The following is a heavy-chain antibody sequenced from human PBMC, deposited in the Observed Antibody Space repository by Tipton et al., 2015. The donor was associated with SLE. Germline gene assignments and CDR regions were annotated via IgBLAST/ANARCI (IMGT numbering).Heavy chain of an antibody. J-gene: IGHJ6*03. V-gene: IGHV4-34*01. Sequence: GLVKPSQTLSLTCAVYGGSFSGYYWSWIRQSPGKGLEWIGEITHTGSTTYNPSLKSRVTISVDTSKNQFSLKLSSVTAADTAVYYCASSEIGSYYMDVWGKGTTVTVSS. D-gene: IGHD2-21*01. CDR2: ITHTGST. CDR1: GGSFSGYY. CDR3: ASSEIGSYYMDV.